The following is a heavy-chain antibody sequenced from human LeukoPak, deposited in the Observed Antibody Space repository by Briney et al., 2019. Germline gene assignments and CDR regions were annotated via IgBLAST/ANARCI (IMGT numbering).Heavy chain of an antibody. V-gene: IGHV3-7*01. J-gene: IGHJ3*02. CDR2: IKQDGSEK. Sequence: AGSLRLSCAASGFTFSRYWTRWVRQASGKGLEWVANIKQDGSEKYYVDSVKGRFSISGDNAKNLVYLQMSSLRAEDTAVYYCARDWDVDIWGQGTMVTVSS. CDR1: GFTFSRYW. CDR3: ARDWDVDI. D-gene: IGHD1-26*01.